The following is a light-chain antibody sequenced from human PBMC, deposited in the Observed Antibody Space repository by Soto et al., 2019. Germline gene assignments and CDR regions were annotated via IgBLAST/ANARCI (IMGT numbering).Light chain of an antibody. CDR3: QQYDTWPWT. J-gene: IGKJ1*01. Sequence: EIVMTQSPATLSVSPGERATLSCRASQSVSSNLAWYQQKPGQAPRLLIYGASTRATGIPARFSGSGSGTEFTLTISSLQSEDVALYYCQQYDTWPWTFGRGTKVDIK. CDR2: GAS. V-gene: IGKV3-15*01. CDR1: QSVSSN.